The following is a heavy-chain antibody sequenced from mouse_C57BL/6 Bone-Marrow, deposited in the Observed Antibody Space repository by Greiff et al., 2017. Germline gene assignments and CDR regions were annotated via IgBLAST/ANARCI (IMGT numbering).Heavy chain of an antibody. D-gene: IGHD1-1*01. J-gene: IGHJ4*01. CDR1: GFTFSSYT. CDR3: ARHMHYYGSFFAMDY. Sequence: DVKLVESGGGLVKPGGSLKLSCAASGFTFSSYTMSWVRQTPEKRLAWVATLSGGGGNTYYPDSVKGRFTISRDNAKNTLYLRMGSLRSEDTALYYCARHMHYYGSFFAMDYGGQGTSVTVSS. V-gene: IGHV5-9*01. CDR2: LSGGGGNT.